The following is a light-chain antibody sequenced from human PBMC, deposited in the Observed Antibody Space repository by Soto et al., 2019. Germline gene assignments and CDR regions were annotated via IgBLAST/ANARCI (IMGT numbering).Light chain of an antibody. J-gene: IGKJ5*01. Sequence: EIVLTQSPGTLSLSPGERATLSCRASQSVSSSYLAWYQQKPGQAPRLLIYGASSRATGIPDRFSGSGSRTDFPLTISRLEPEDFAVYYCQQYGSSPFTFGQGTRLEI. CDR3: QQYGSSPFT. CDR2: GAS. V-gene: IGKV3-20*01. CDR1: QSVSSSY.